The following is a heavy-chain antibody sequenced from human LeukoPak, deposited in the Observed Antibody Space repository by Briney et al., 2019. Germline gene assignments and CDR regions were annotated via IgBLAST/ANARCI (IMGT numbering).Heavy chain of an antibody. CDR3: TTTSDYGDHKR. CDR2: IKSKTDGGTT. CDR1: GFTFSNAW. J-gene: IGHJ4*02. Sequence: GGSLRLSCAASGFTFSNAWMSWVRQAPGKGLEWVGRIKSKTDGGTTDYAAPVKGRFTISRDDSKSTLYLQMNSLKTEDTAVYYCTTTSDYGDHKRWGQGTLVTVSS. D-gene: IGHD4-17*01. V-gene: IGHV3-15*01.